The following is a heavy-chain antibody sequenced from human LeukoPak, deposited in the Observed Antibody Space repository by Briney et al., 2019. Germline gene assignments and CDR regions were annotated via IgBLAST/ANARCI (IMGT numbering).Heavy chain of an antibody. Sequence: ASVKVSCKASGYTFTGYYMHWVRQAPGQGLEWMGWINPNSGGTNYAQKFQGRVTMTRNTSISTAYTELSSLRSEDTAVYYCARALTTVTTFPFDLWGRGTLVTVSS. V-gene: IGHV1-2*02. J-gene: IGHJ2*01. CDR1: GYTFTGYY. D-gene: IGHD4-17*01. CDR3: ARALTTVTTFPFDL. CDR2: INPNSGGT.